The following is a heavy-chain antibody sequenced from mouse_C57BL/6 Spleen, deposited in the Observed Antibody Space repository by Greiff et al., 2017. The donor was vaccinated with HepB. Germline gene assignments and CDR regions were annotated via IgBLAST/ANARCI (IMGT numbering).Heavy chain of an antibody. Sequence: DVQLQESGPGLVKPSQSLSLTCSVTGYSITSGYYWNWIRQFPGNKLEWMGYISYDGSNNYNPSLKNRISITRDTSKNQFFLKLNSVTTEDTATYYCARRDYSKRGYFDYWGQGTTLTVSS. CDR3: ARRDYSKRGYFDY. V-gene: IGHV3-6*01. D-gene: IGHD2-5*01. J-gene: IGHJ2*01. CDR2: ISYDGSN. CDR1: GYSITSGYY.